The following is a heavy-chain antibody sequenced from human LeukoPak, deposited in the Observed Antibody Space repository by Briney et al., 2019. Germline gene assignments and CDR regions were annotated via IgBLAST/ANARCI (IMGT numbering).Heavy chain of an antibody. CDR2: VSSSGTT. J-gene: IGHJ6*03. Sequence: SETLSLTCNVSGDSISSYYWGWIRQPPGKGLEWIAYVSSSGTTNDNPSLKSRVTISVDTSKNQLSLKLTSVTAADAAVYYCASHIGGSYSNYYYMDVSGKGTMVTVSS. CDR3: ASHIGGSYSNYYYMDV. CDR1: GDSISSYY. V-gene: IGHV4-59*08. D-gene: IGHD1-26*01.